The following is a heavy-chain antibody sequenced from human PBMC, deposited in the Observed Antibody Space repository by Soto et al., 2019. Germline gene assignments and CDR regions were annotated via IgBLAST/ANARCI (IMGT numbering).Heavy chain of an antibody. Sequence: PGESLKISCKGSGYSFTSYWIGWVRQMPGKGLEWMGIIYPGDSDTRYSPSFQGHVTISADKSISTAYLQWSSLKASDTAMYYCARWGDDYNFAYYGMDVWGQGTTVTVSS. CDR2: IYPGDSDT. V-gene: IGHV5-51*01. CDR3: ARWGDDYNFAYYGMDV. D-gene: IGHD4-4*01. J-gene: IGHJ6*02. CDR1: GYSFTSYW.